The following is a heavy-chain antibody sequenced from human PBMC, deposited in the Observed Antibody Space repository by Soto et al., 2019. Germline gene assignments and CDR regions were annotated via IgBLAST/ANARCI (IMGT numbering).Heavy chain of an antibody. D-gene: IGHD3-10*01. J-gene: IGHJ4*02. CDR3: AGGWFGESAHEY. CDR2: IYSGGST. CDR1: GFTVTTNY. Sequence: VGSLRLSCAASGFTVTTNYMSWVRQAPGKGLEWVSVIYSGGSTYYADSVKGRFTFSRHTSENTLYLQMNSLRAEDTAVYYCAGGWFGESAHEYWGQGALVTVSS. V-gene: IGHV3-53*04.